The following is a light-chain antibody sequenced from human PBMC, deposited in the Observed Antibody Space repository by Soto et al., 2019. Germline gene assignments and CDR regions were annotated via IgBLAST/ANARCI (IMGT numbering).Light chain of an antibody. J-gene: IGKJ5*01. CDR3: QQRSNWPLT. Sequence: EITVTQSTGTRSLAPEERVTLSCVASQSVSRSYLAWYQKKNGQAPRLLIYDASNRPTDSPARFSGSGYGTDLTLTISRIQNEDFAVYYCQQRSNWPLTFGQGTRLEIK. V-gene: IGKV3D-20*02. CDR1: QSVSRSY. CDR2: DAS.